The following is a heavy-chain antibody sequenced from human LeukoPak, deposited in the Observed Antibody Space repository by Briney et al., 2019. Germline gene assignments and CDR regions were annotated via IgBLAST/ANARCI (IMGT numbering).Heavy chain of an antibody. CDR1: GGSISSGDSY. CDR2: IYYSGRT. V-gene: IGHV4-30-4*01. D-gene: IGHD2-21*01. Sequence: SETLSLTCTVSGGSISSGDSYWSWIRQPPGKGLQWIGFIYYSGRTYYNPSLKSRVTISVDTSKNQFPLKLTSVTAADTAVYYCAREGDPEGDWGQGTLVTVSS. CDR3: AREGDPEGD. J-gene: IGHJ4*02.